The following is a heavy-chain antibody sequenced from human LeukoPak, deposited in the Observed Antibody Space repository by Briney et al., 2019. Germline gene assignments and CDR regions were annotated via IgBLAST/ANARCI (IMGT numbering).Heavy chain of an antibody. V-gene: IGHV3-7*01. Sequence: GGSLRLSCAASGFTFSSYSMNWVRQAPGKGLEWVANIKQDGSEKRYVDSVKGRFTISRDNAKNSLYLQMNSLRAEDTAVYYCARHPDHWFDPWGQGTLVTVSS. CDR2: IKQDGSEK. CDR3: ARHPDHWFDP. CDR1: GFTFSSYS. J-gene: IGHJ5*02.